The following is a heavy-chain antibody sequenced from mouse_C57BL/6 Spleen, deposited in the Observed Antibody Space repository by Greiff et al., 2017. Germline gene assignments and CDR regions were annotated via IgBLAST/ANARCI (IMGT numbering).Heavy chain of an antibody. D-gene: IGHD2-3*01. V-gene: IGHV5-17*01. J-gene: IGHJ4*01. Sequence: DVHLVESGGGLVKPGGSLKLSCAASGFTFSDYGMHWVRQAPEKGLDWVAYISSGSSTIYYADTVKGRFTISRDNAKNTLFLQMTSLRSEDTAMYYCARGGYYDYYAMDYWGQGTSVTVSS. CDR3: ARGGYYDYYAMDY. CDR1: GFTFSDYG. CDR2: ISSGSSTI.